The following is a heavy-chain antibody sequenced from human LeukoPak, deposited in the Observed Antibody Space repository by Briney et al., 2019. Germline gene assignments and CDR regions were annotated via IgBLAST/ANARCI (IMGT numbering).Heavy chain of an antibody. D-gene: IGHD3-9*01. J-gene: IGHJ4*02. CDR2: IYASGSA. CDR3: ARVAYDILTGYLYYFDY. V-gene: IGHV4-4*07. Sequence: NPSETLSLTCTVSGDSISSYFWSWIRQPAGKGLEWIGRIYASGSANYNPSLKGRVTMSVDTSKNQFSLKLSSVTAADTAVYYCARVAYDILTGYLYYFDYWGQGTLVTVSS. CDR1: GDSISSYF.